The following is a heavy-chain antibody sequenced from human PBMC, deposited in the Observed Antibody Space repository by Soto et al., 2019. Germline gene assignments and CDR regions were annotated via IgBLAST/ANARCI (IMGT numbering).Heavy chain of an antibody. V-gene: IGHV1-8*01. CDR1: GYTFTSYD. J-gene: IGHJ5*02. CDR3: ARGRYYDFWSGYYIHWFDP. D-gene: IGHD3-3*01. CDR2: MYPNSGNT. Sequence: ASVKVSCKASGYTFTSYDINWVRQATGQGLEWMGWMYPNSGNTGYAQKFQGRVTMTRNTSISTAYMELSSLRSEDTAVYYCARGRYYDFWSGYYIHWFDPWGQGTLVTVSS.